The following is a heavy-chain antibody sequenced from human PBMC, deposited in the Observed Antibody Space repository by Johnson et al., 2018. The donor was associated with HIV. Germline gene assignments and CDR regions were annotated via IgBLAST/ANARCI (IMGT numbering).Heavy chain of an antibody. D-gene: IGHD1-1*01. CDR2: ISGSGGST. Sequence: VQLVESGGGVVRPGGSLRLSCAASGFTFDDYGMSWVRQAPGKGLEWVSGISGSGGSTYYADSVKCRFTISRDNSKNTLYLQMSSLRAEDTAVYYCARGGIIHDAFDIWGQGTMVTVSS. V-gene: IGHV3-23*04. J-gene: IGHJ3*02. CDR3: ARGGIIHDAFDI. CDR1: GFTFDDYG.